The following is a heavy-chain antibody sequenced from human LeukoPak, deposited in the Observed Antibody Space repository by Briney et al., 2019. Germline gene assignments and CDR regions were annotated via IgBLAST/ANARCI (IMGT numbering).Heavy chain of an antibody. V-gene: IGHV3-48*02. J-gene: IGHJ5*02. Sequence: GGSLRLSCAASGFTFSTYSMSWLRQAPGKGLEWISYITSSSSTIYYADSVKGRFTISRDNAKNSLYLQMNSLRHEDTAVYYCARRVSTGNVYSWFDPWGQGTLVTASS. CDR1: GFTFSTYS. CDR3: ARRVSTGNVYSWFDP. D-gene: IGHD3-9*01. CDR2: ITSSSSTI.